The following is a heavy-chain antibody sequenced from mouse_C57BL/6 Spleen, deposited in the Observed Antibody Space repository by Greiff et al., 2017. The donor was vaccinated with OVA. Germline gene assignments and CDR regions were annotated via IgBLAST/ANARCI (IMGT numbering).Heavy chain of an antibody. CDR2: ISSGGDYT. J-gene: IGHJ3*01. CDR1: GFTFSSYA. CDR3: TREGYGSSGAY. D-gene: IGHD1-1*01. Sequence: EVNLVESGEGLVKPGGSLKLSCAASGFTFSSYAMSWVRQTPEKRLEWVGYISSGGDYTYYADTVKGRFTISRDNARNTLYLQMSSLKSEDTAMYYCTREGYGSSGAYWGQGTLVTVSA. V-gene: IGHV5-9-1*02.